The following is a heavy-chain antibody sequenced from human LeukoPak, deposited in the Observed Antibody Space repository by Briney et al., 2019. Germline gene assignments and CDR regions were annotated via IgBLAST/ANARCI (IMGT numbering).Heavy chain of an antibody. D-gene: IGHD6-13*01. CDR3: ATAAAGTLGTYYYGMDV. Sequence: GGSLRLSCAASGFTFSSYSMNWVRQAPGKGLEWVSYISSSSSYIYYADSVKGRFTISRDNAKNSLYLQMNSLRAEDTAVYYCATAAAGTLGTYYYGMDVWGQGTTVTVSS. CDR2: ISSSSSYI. V-gene: IGHV3-21*05. CDR1: GFTFSSYS. J-gene: IGHJ6*02.